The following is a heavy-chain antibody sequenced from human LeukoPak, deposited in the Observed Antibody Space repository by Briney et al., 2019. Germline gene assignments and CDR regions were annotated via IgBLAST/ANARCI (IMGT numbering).Heavy chain of an antibody. D-gene: IGHD3-10*01. Sequence: PSETLSLTCTVSGGSISSSSYYWGWIRQPPGKGPEWIGRFHTSGSTNYNPSLNSRLTISVDTSKNQFSLKLNSVTAADTAVYYCARGGSGSYFHMDVWGKGTTVTVSS. CDR3: ARGGSGSYFHMDV. CDR1: GGSISSSSYY. V-gene: IGHV4-61*02. CDR2: FHTSGST. J-gene: IGHJ6*03.